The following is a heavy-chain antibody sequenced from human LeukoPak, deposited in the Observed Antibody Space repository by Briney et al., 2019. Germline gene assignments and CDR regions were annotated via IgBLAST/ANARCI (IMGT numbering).Heavy chain of an antibody. CDR1: GGSISSYY. V-gene: IGHV4-39*07. D-gene: IGHD2-2*01. CDR3: ARDNPPYCSSTSCYGMDA. Sequence: SETLSLTCTVSGGSISSYYWGWIRQPPGKGLEWIGSIYYSGSTYYNPSLKSRVTISVDTSKNQFSLKLSSVTAADTAVYYCARDNPPYCSSTSCYGMDAWGQGTTVTVSS. J-gene: IGHJ6*02. CDR2: IYYSGST.